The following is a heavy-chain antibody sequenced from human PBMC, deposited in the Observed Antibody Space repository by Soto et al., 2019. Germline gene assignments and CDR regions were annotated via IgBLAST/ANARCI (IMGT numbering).Heavy chain of an antibody. CDR1: GGSISSGGYY. V-gene: IGHV4-31*03. D-gene: IGHD4-17*01. J-gene: IGHJ5*02. Sequence: QVQLQESGPGLVKPSQTLSLTCTVSGGSISSGGYYWSWIRQHPGKGLEWIGYIYYSGSTYYNPSRKSRVTISVDTSKNQFSLKLSSVTAADTAVYYCARESTVTRWWFDPWGQGTLVTVSS. CDR2: IYYSGST. CDR3: ARESTVTRWWFDP.